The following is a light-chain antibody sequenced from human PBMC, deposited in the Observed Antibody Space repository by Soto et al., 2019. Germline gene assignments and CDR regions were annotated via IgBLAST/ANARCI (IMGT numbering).Light chain of an antibody. CDR1: QSISSW. Sequence: DIQMTQSPSTLSASVGDRVTITCRASQSISSWLAWYQQKPGKAPKLLIYKASSLESGVPSRFSGSVSGTEFTLTISSLQPDDFVAYYCQQYNSYSSWTFGQGTKVDIK. CDR2: KAS. J-gene: IGKJ1*01. V-gene: IGKV1-5*03. CDR3: QQYNSYSSWT.